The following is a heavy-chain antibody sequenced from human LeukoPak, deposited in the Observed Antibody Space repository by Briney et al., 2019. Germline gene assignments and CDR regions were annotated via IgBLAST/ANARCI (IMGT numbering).Heavy chain of an antibody. D-gene: IGHD3-10*02. CDR3: ARMFRSEGYYFDY. Sequence: SQTLSLTCTVSGGSISSGGYYWSWIRQPPGKGLEWIGYIYHSGSTYYNPSLKSRVTISVDRSKNQFSLKLSSVTAADTAVYYCARMFRSEGYYFDYWGQGTLVTVSS. CDR1: GGSISSGGYY. V-gene: IGHV4-30-2*01. CDR2: IYHSGST. J-gene: IGHJ4*02.